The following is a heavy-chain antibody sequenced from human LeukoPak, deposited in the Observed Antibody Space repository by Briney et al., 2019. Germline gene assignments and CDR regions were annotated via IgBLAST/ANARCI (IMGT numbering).Heavy chain of an antibody. CDR2: ITGSGGST. CDR3: AKEQWQGFDP. V-gene: IGHV3-23*01. Sequence: GGSLRLSCAASGFTFSSYAMSWVRQAPGKGLYWVSAITGSGGSTYYADSVKGWFTISRDNSKNTLYLQMNSLRAEDTAVYYCAKEQWQGFDPWGQGTLVTVSS. D-gene: IGHD6-19*01. CDR1: GFTFSSYA. J-gene: IGHJ5*02.